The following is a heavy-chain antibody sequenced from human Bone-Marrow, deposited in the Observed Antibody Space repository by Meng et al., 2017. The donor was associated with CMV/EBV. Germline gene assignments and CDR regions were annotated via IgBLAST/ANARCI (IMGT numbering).Heavy chain of an antibody. CDR1: GFTFSSYS. CDR2: ISSSSSTI. J-gene: IGHJ4*02. V-gene: IGHV3-48*04. Sequence: GESLKISCAASGFTFSSYSMNWVRQAPGKGLEWVSYISSSSSTIYYADSVKGRFTISRDNAKNSLYLQMNSLRADDTAVYYCARATDDIVAVPAAMECWGQGTLVTVSS. CDR3: ARATDDIVAVPAAMEC. D-gene: IGHD2-2*01.